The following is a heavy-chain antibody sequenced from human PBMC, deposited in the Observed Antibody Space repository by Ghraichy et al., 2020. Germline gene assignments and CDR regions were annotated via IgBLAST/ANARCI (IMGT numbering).Heavy chain of an antibody. CDR1: GFSFTTYA. CDR2: ISVSGYRT. Sequence: GESLNISCAASGFSFTTYAVTWVRQSPGKGLGWVAAISVSGYRTDFADSVKGRFTISRDGSKNTVYLQMNSLRVGDTAVYYCATRYTSSPGSYYFGLDVWGKGTTVTVSS. CDR3: ATRYTSSPGSYYFGLDV. D-gene: IGHD3-16*02. V-gene: IGHV3-23*01. J-gene: IGHJ6*04.